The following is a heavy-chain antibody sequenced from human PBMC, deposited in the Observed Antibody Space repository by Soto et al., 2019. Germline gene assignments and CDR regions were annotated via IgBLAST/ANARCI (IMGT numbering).Heavy chain of an antibody. D-gene: IGHD3-3*01. V-gene: IGHV1-18*01. CDR2: ISAYNGNT. Sequence: ASVKVSCKASGYTFTSYGISWVRQAPGQGLEWMGWISAYNGNTNYAQKLQGRVTMTTDTSTSTAYMELRSLRSDDTAVYYCAIDQPSITIFGVVIFWYYGMDVSGQGTTVTVSS. J-gene: IGHJ6*02. CDR1: GYTFTSYG. CDR3: AIDQPSITIFGVVIFWYYGMDV.